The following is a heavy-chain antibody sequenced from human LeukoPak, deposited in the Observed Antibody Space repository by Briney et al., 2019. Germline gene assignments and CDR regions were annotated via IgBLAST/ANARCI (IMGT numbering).Heavy chain of an antibody. CDR3: ARLFYYDSSVYSCMDV. D-gene: IGHD3-22*01. CDR2: IYPGDSDT. J-gene: IGHJ6*03. CDR1: GYSFTNYW. V-gene: IGHV5-51*01. Sequence: GESLKISCKGSGYSFTNYWIGWVRQMPGKGLEWMGIIYPGDSDTRYSPSFQGQVTISADKSISTAYLQWSSLQASDTAMYYCARLFYYDSSVYSCMDVWGKGTTVTISS.